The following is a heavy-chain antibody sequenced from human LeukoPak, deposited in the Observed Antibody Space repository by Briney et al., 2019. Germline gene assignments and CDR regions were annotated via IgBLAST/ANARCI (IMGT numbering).Heavy chain of an antibody. CDR1: GGSISRGDYY. D-gene: IGHD6-13*01. CDR3: ARDGRGPGIDAPGNWFDP. V-gene: IGHV4-31*03. Sequence: PSQTLSLACTVSGGSISRGDYYWSWIRQHPGKGLEWIGYIHYSGSTYSNPSLKSRISLSVDTSTNQISLKLTSVTAADTAVYYCARDGRGPGIDAPGNWFDPWGQGTLVTVSS. J-gene: IGHJ5*02. CDR2: IHYSGST.